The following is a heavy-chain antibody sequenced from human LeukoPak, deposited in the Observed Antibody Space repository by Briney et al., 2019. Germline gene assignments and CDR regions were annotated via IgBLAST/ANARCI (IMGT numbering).Heavy chain of an antibody. CDR3: AKEGSYYGSSGYYHGGFDY. J-gene: IGHJ4*02. Sequence: GRSLRLSCAASGFTFSSYGMHWVRQAPGKGLEWVAVISYDGSNKYYADSVKGRFTISRDNSKNTLYLQMNSLRAEDTAVYYCAKEGSYYGSSGYYHGGFDYWGQGTLVTVSS. CDR2: ISYDGSNK. V-gene: IGHV3-30*18. D-gene: IGHD3-22*01. CDR1: GFTFSSYG.